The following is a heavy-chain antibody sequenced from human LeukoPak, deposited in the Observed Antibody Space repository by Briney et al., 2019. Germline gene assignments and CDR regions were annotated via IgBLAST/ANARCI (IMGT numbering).Heavy chain of an antibody. D-gene: IGHD4-17*01. CDR2: INPNSGGT. CDR1: GYTFTGYY. V-gene: IGHV1-2*04. Sequence: GASVKVSCKASGYTFTGYYMHWVRQAPGQGLEWMGWINPNSGGTNYAQKFQGWVTMTRDTSISTAYMELSRLRSDDTAVYYCARGPTTAYYYYYYMDVWGKGTTVTVSS. J-gene: IGHJ6*03. CDR3: ARGPTTAYYYYYYMDV.